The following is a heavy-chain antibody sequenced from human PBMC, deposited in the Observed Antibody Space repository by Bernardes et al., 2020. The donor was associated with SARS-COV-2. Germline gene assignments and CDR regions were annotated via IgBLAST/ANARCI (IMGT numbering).Heavy chain of an antibody. D-gene: IGHD6-19*01. CDR3: ARDSSSGWSEKDAFDI. J-gene: IGHJ3*02. V-gene: IGHV3-33*01. Sequence: GGSLRLSCAASGFTFSSYGMHWVRQAPGKGLEWVAVIWYDGSNKYYADSVKGRFTISRDNSKNTLYLQMNSLRAEDTAVYYCARDSSSGWSEKDAFDIWGQGTMVTVSS. CDR1: GFTFSSYG. CDR2: IWYDGSNK.